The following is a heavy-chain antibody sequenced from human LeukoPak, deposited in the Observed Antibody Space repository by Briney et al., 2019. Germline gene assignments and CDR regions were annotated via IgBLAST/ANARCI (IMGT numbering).Heavy chain of an antibody. Sequence: GGSLRLSCAASGFTFSDYGMHWVRQAPGKGLVWVSRINGDGTSTRYADSVKGRFTISRDNAKNTLYLQMNSLSAEDTAVYYCAKLVGATTGIDYWGQGTLVTVSS. J-gene: IGHJ4*02. CDR2: INGDGTST. CDR1: GFTFSDYG. V-gene: IGHV3-74*01. D-gene: IGHD1-26*01. CDR3: AKLVGATTGIDY.